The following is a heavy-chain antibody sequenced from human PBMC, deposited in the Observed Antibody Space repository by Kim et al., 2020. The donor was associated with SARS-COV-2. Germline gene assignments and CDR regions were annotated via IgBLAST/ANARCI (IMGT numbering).Heavy chain of an antibody. CDR3: TTATFFYCSSTSCYKIPYFDY. CDR2: IKSKTDGGTT. J-gene: IGHJ4*02. V-gene: IGHV3-15*01. D-gene: IGHD2-2*02. CDR1: GFTFSNAW. Sequence: GGSLRLSCAASGFTFSNAWMSWVRQAPGKGLEWVGRIKSKTDGGTTDYAAPVKGRFTISRDDSKNTLYLQMNSLKTEDTAVYYCTTATFFYCSSTSCYKIPYFDYWGQGTLVTVSS.